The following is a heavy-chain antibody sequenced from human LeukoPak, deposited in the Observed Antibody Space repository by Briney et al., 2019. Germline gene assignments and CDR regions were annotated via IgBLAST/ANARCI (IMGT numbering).Heavy chain of an antibody. CDR2: ISGSGGST. CDR1: GFTSSSYA. Sequence: PGGSLRLSCAASGFTSSSYAMSWVRQAPGKGLEWVSAISGSGGSTYYADSVKGRFTISRDNSKNTLYLQMNSLRAEDTAVYYCAKDLIGRAVAGLFDYWGQGTLVTVSS. D-gene: IGHD6-19*01. V-gene: IGHV3-23*01. J-gene: IGHJ4*02. CDR3: AKDLIGRAVAGLFDY.